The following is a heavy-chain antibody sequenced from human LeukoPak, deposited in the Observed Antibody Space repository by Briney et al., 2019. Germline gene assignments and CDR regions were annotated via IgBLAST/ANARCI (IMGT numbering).Heavy chain of an antibody. D-gene: IGHD5-18*01. Sequence: PSETLSLTCTVSGGSISSYYWSWIRQPAGKGLEWIGRIYTSGSTNYNPSLKSRVTMSVDTSKNQFSLKLSSVTAADTAVYYCARWIYSYGVLDYYYYGMDVWGQGTTVTVSS. CDR1: GGSISSYY. CDR3: ARWIYSYGVLDYYYYGMDV. V-gene: IGHV4-4*07. J-gene: IGHJ6*02. CDR2: IYTSGST.